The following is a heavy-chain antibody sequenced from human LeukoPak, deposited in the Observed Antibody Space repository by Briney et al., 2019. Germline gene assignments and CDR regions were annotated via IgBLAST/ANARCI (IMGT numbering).Heavy chain of an antibody. CDR2: IYYSGST. CDR3: ARVGYYDFWSGYHHYYYYYMDV. D-gene: IGHD3-3*01. V-gene: IGHV4-59*01. CDR1: GGSISSYY. J-gene: IGHJ6*03. Sequence: SETLSLTCTVSGGSISSYYWSWIRQPPGKGLEWIGYIYYSGSTNYNPSLKSRVTISVDTSKNQFSLKLSSVTAADTAVYYCARVGYYDFWSGYHHYYYYYMDVWGKGTTVTVSS.